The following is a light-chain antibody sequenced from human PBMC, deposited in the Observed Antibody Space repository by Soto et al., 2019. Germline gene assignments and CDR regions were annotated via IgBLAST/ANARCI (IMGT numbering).Light chain of an antibody. Sequence: QSALTQLVSVTGSPGQSITISCTGASSDVGAYNYVSWYQQHPGKAPKLMVYEVNNRPSGVSDRFSGSKSGNTASLTISGLQAEDEADYYCNSHTTSRSLVFGGGTKVTVL. CDR3: NSHTTSRSLV. V-gene: IGLV2-14*01. CDR2: EVN. J-gene: IGLJ2*01. CDR1: SSDVGAYNY.